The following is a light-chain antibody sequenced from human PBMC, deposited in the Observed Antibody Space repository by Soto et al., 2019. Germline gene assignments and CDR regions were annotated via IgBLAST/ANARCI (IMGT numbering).Light chain of an antibody. CDR3: QQYNNWPPYT. CDR2: DAS. Sequence: EIVLTQSPATLSVSPGERATLSCRASQSVGSKLAWYQQTPGQAPRLLIYDASTRATGVPARFSGSGSGTEFTLTISSLQSEDFAVYYCQQYNNWPPYTFGQGTKLEIK. J-gene: IGKJ2*01. CDR1: QSVGSK. V-gene: IGKV3-15*01.